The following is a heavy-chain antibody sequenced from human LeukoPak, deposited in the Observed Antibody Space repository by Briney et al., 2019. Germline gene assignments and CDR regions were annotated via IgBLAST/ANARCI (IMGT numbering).Heavy chain of an antibody. V-gene: IGHV3-7*01. CDR1: GFTFSTYR. D-gene: IGHD4-11*01. CDR3: TRVEETATTAAIIRKYSYYYYYMDV. Sequence: GGPLRLSCAASGFTFSTYRKSWVLHPPAKRLEEGANINQDGREKHYVASVKGRFTISRDNAKNSLYLQMGSLRAEDTAVYYCTRVEETATTAAIIRKYSYYYYYMDVWGKGNTVTVSS. J-gene: IGHJ6*03. CDR2: INQDGREK.